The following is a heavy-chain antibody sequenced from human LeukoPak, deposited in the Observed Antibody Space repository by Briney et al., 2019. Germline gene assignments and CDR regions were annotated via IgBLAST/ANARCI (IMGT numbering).Heavy chain of an antibody. CDR2: IIPILGIA. CDR3: AKSGGSSYDAFDI. J-gene: IGHJ3*02. D-gene: IGHD2-15*01. V-gene: IGHV1-69*04. Sequence: SVKVSCKASGGAFSSYAISWVRQAPGQGLEWMGRIIPILGIANYAQKFQGRVTITADKSTSTAYMELSSLRSEDTAVYYCAKSGGSSYDAFDIWGQGTMVTVSS. CDR1: GGAFSSYA.